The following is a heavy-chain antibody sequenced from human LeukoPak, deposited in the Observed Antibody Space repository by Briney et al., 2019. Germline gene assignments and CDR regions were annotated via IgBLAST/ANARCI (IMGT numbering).Heavy chain of an antibody. CDR3: ARNRFDP. CDR2: IYSGGST. J-gene: IGHJ3*01. CDR1: GFTVSSDY. V-gene: IGHV3-53*05. Sequence: PGGSLRLSCAASGFTVSSDYMSWVCQAPGKGLEWVSVIYSGGSTYYADSVKGRFTISRDKSKNTVYLQMNSLRFEDTAMYYCARNRFDPWGQGTMVTVSS. D-gene: IGHD1-14*01.